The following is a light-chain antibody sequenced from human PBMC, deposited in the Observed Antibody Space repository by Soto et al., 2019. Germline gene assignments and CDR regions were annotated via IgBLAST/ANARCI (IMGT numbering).Light chain of an antibody. CDR2: DTS. CDR1: QSISSY. CDR3: QQRSNLPPT. J-gene: IGKJ5*01. V-gene: IGKV3-11*01. Sequence: EIVLTQSPAPLLLSPGERAPLSCGASQSISSYLAWYRQIPGQAPRLLIYDTSNRATGIPDRFSGGGYGTDFTLTISSLEPEDFAVYFCQQRSNLPPTFGQGTRLEIK.